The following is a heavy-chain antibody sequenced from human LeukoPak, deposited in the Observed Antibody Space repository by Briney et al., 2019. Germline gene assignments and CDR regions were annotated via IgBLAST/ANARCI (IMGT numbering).Heavy chain of an antibody. D-gene: IGHD3-10*01. Sequence: PSETLSLTCTVSGDFVSSGSYYWSWPRQPPGKGLEWIGYNYHSGNNNYNPSLESRVTISVDTSKNQFSLTLTSVTAADTAVYYCAGDRGYYGSKSYSQGSYFDYWGRGSLVTVSS. CDR2: NYHSGNN. J-gene: IGHJ4*02. V-gene: IGHV4-61*01. CDR1: GDFVSSGSYY. CDR3: AGDRGYYGSKSYSQGSYFDY.